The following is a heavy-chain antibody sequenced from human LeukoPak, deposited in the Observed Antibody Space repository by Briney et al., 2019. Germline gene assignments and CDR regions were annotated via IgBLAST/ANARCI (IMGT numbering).Heavy chain of an antibody. D-gene: IGHD3-22*01. J-gene: IGHJ4*02. CDR2: ISISGSYI. V-gene: IGHV3-21*01. CDR3: ARDYYDSSGYFDY. Sequence: PGGSLRLSCAASGFTFSRYSMNWVRQAPGKGLEWVSSISISGSYIYYADSVKGRFTISRDNAKNSLYLQMNSLRAEDTAVYYCARDYYDSSGYFDYWGQGTLVTVSS. CDR1: GFTFSRYS.